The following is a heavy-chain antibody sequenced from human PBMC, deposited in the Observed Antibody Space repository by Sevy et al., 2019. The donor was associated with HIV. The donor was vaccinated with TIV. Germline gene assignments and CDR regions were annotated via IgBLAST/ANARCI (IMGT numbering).Heavy chain of an antibody. V-gene: IGHV3-33*06. CDR1: GFPFSTYA. D-gene: IGHD6-19*01. Sequence: GGSLRLSCAASGFPFSTYAMHWVRQAPGKGLEWVAVIWYDGSNNYHADSVKGRFTISRDNSKNTLYLQMDSLRVADTAVYYCAKSGRIVVAGTTNYFDSWGQGTLVTVSS. CDR3: AKSGRIVVAGTTNYFDS. CDR2: IWYDGSNN. J-gene: IGHJ4*02.